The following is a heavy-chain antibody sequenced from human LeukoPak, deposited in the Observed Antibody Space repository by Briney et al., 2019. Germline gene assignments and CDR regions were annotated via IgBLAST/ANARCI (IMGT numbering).Heavy chain of an antibody. CDR2: ISGSGGST. Sequence: GGSLRLSCVASGFTFGKYWMSWVRQAPGKGLEWVSAISGSGGSTYYADSVKGRFTISRDNSKNSLYLQMNSLRAEDTAVYYCAKDEFFDYWGQGTLVTVSS. CDR3: AKDEFFDY. CDR1: GFTFGKYW. V-gene: IGHV3-23*01. J-gene: IGHJ4*02.